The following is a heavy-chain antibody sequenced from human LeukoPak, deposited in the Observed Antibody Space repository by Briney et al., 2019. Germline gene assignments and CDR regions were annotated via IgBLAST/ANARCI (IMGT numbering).Heavy chain of an antibody. CDR3: ATPGPTRGTDY. CDR2: INPNSGGT. Sequence: ASVKVSCKASGYTFTGYYMHWVRQAPGQGLEWMGWINPNSGGTNYAQKFQGWVTMTSDASISTAYMELSRLGSDDTAIYYCATPGPTRGTDYWGQGTLVIVSS. J-gene: IGHJ4*02. CDR1: GYTFTGYY. V-gene: IGHV1-2*04. D-gene: IGHD3-10*01.